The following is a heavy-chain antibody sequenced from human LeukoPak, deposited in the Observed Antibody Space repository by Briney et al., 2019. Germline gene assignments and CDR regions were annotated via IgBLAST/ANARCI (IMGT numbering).Heavy chain of an antibody. CDR3: VREQFSHTSNYFDN. CDR2: ISGDAVSS. J-gene: IGHJ4*02. Sequence: GGSLRLSCAASGFXFDDYAMHWVRQVPGRGLEWVSLISGDAVSSFYTDSVKGRFTISRDNNNSSLSLQMRRLTTEDTAFYYCVREQFSHTSNYFDNWGQGILVTVSS. V-gene: IGHV3-43*02. CDR1: GFXFDDYA. D-gene: IGHD5-24*01.